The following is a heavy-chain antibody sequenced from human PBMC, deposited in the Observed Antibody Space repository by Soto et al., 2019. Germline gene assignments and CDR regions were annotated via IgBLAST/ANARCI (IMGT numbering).Heavy chain of an antibody. CDR1: GYTFTNYG. D-gene: IGHD2-2*01. CDR2: ISAYNGNT. J-gene: IGHJ4*02. CDR3: ARVGAYCVSTSCHDY. Sequence: QVQLVQSGAEVKKPGASVKVSCKASGYTFTNYGISWVRQAPGQGLEWMGWISAYNGNTAYAPKLQGRVTMTTDTSTSTAYMELRSLRSDDTAVYYCARVGAYCVSTSCHDYWGQGTLVTVSS. V-gene: IGHV1-18*01.